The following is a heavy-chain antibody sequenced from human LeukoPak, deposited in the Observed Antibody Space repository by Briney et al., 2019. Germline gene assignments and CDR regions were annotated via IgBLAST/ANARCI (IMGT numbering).Heavy chain of an antibody. V-gene: IGHV3-21*01. CDR1: GFTFSSYS. J-gene: IGHJ6*02. D-gene: IGHD6-19*01. Sequence: GGSLRLSCAASGFTFSSYSMNWVRQAPGKGLEWVSSISSSSSYIYYADSVKGRFTISRDNAKNSLYLQMNSLRAEDTAVYYCAREGSGDGMDVWGQGTTATVSS. CDR2: ISSSSSYI. CDR3: AREGSGDGMDV.